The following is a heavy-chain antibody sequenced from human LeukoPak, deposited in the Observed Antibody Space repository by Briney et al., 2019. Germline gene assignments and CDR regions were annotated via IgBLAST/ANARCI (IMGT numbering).Heavy chain of an antibody. CDR3: ARQLPLNGIVVVQTGFDY. Sequence: SETLSLTCTVSGGSISSSSYYRGWIRQPPGKGLEWIGEINHSGSTKYNPSLKSRLTISVDTSKSQFSLKLSSVTAADTAVYYCARQLPLNGIVVVQTGFDYWGQGTLVTVSS. CDR1: GGSISSSSYY. D-gene: IGHD2-2*01. V-gene: IGHV4-39*01. CDR2: INHSGST. J-gene: IGHJ4*02.